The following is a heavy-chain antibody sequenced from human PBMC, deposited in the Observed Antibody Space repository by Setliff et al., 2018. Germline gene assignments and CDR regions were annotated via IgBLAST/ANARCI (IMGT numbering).Heavy chain of an antibody. Sequence: SETLSLTCTVSGGSISSSYWSWIRQPPGKGLEWIGYIYSSGSTNYNPSLKSRVTISLDTPKNQFSLRLSSVTAADTAVYYCARDPGNGHYMDVWGKGATVTVSS. J-gene: IGHJ6*03. V-gene: IGHV4-4*08. CDR2: IYSSGST. CDR1: GGSISSSY. CDR3: ARDPGNGHYMDV.